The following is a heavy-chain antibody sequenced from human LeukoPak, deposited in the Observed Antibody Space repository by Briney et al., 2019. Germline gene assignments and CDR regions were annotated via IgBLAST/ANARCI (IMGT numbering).Heavy chain of an antibody. CDR1: GFTFDDYG. V-gene: IGHV3-20*04. CDR3: ARDRGGSYMYLQH. CDR2: INWNGGSA. J-gene: IGHJ1*01. D-gene: IGHD1-26*01. Sequence: GGSLRLSCAASGFTFDDYGMSWVRQVPGKGLEWVSGINWNGGSAGYADSVKGRFTISRDNVKNSLFLQMNSLRAEDTALYYCARDRGGSYMYLQHWGQGTLVTVSS.